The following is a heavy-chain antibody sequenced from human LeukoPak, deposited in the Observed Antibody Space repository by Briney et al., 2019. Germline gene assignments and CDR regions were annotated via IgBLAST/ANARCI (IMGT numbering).Heavy chain of an antibody. CDR1: GFTFSSYA. J-gene: IGHJ6*02. CDR3: AREVVVAASKETAQYYYYYGMDV. Sequence: GGSLRLSCAASGFTFSSYAMHWVRQAPGKGLEWVAVISYDGSNKYYADSVKGRFTISRDNSKNTLYLQMNSLRAEDTAVYYCAREVVVAASKETAQYYYYYGMDVWGQGTTVTVSS. CDR2: ISYDGSNK. D-gene: IGHD2-15*01. V-gene: IGHV3-30*04.